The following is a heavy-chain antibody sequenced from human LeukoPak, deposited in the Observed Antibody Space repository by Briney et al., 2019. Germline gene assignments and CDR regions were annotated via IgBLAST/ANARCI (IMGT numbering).Heavy chain of an antibody. CDR1: GYTFTSYD. CDR2: MNPNSGNT. CDR3: AGGKGARGNYRFDY. V-gene: IGHV1-8*01. J-gene: IGHJ4*02. Sequence: ASVKVSCKASGYTFTSYDINGVRQATGQGLEWMGWMNPNSGNTGYAQKFQGRVTMTRNTSISTAYMELSSLRSEDTAVYYCAGGKGARGNYRFDYWGQGTLVTVSS. D-gene: IGHD1-7*01.